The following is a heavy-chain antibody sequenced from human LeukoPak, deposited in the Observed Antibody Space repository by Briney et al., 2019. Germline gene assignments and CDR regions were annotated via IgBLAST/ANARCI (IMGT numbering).Heavy chain of an antibody. D-gene: IGHD3-22*01. Sequence: GRSLRLSCAASGFTFDDYAMHWVRQAPGKGLEWVSGISWNSGSMGYADSVKGRFTISRDNAKNSLYLQMNSLRAEDTALYYCAKEVASGYYFSNPLDYWGQGTLVTVSS. J-gene: IGHJ4*02. CDR3: AKEVASGYYFSNPLDY. V-gene: IGHV3-9*01. CDR2: ISWNSGSM. CDR1: GFTFDDYA.